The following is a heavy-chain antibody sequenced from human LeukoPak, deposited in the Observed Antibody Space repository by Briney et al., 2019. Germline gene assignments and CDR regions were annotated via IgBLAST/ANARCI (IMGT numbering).Heavy chain of an antibody. CDR1: GGSITSYY. CDR3: ARGLKSIAARPILYYYGMDV. CDR2: IYYSGST. Sequence: SETLSLTCSVSGGSITSYYWSWIRQAPGKGLEWIGYIYYSGSTNYNPSLKGRVTISVDTSKNQFSLKLSSVTAADTAVYYCARGLKSIAARPILYYYGMDVWGQGTTVTVSS. D-gene: IGHD6-6*01. V-gene: IGHV4-59*08. J-gene: IGHJ6*02.